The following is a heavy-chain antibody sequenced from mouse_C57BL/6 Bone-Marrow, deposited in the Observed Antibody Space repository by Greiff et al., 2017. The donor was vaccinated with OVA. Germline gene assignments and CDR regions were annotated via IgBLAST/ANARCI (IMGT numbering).Heavy chain of an antibody. CDR1: GFTFSDYY. Sequence: EVQLVESGGGLVQPGGSLKLSCAASGFTFSDYYMYWVRQTPEKRLEWVAYISNGGGSTYYPDTVKGRFTISRDNAKNTLYLQMSRLKSEDTAMYYCASITTVVAEYYFDYWGQGTTLTVSS. D-gene: IGHD1-1*01. J-gene: IGHJ2*01. V-gene: IGHV5-12*01. CDR3: ASITTVVAEYYFDY. CDR2: ISNGGGST.